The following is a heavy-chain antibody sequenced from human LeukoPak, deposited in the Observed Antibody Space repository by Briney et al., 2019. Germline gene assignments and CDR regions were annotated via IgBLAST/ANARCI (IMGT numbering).Heavy chain of an antibody. CDR3: ASSRLGEGTYYYDSSGYYRWFDP. J-gene: IGHJ5*02. Sequence: SVKVSSKASGGTFSSYAISWVRQAPGQWREWMGRIIPILGIANYAQKFQGRVTITADKSTSTAYMELSSLRSEDTTVYYCASSRLGEGTYYYDSSGYYRWFDPWGQGTLVTVSS. V-gene: IGHV1-69*04. D-gene: IGHD3-22*01. CDR1: GGTFSSYA. CDR2: IIPILGIA.